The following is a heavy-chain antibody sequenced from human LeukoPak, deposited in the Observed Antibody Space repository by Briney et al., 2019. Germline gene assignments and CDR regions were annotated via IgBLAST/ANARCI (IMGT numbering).Heavy chain of an antibody. Sequence: SETLSLTCAVYGGSFSGYYWSWIRQPPGKGLEWIGEINHSGSTNYNPSLTSRVTISVDTSKNQFSLKLSSVTAADTAVYYCASRKLAYGSGSLRWFDPWGQGTLVTVSS. CDR3: ASRKLAYGSGSLRWFDP. V-gene: IGHV4-34*01. D-gene: IGHD3-10*01. J-gene: IGHJ5*02. CDR1: GGSFSGYY. CDR2: INHSGST.